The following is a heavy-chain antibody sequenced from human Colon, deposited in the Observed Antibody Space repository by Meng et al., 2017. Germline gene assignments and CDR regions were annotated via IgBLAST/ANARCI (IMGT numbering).Heavy chain of an antibody. Sequence: QVQMVQAGSEMRKPGASGWISCETSGYSFTFFDMTWVRQAPGRGLEWMGWSNKKTGHPTYDEDFTGRFVFSLATSATTAYLEINSLRPNDTAVYYCAREGSDSYIDHWGQGTLVTVYS. D-gene: IGHD1-26*01. CDR1: GYSFTFFD. CDR2: SNKKTGHP. V-gene: IGHV7-4-1*02. CDR3: AREGSDSYIDH. J-gene: IGHJ4*02.